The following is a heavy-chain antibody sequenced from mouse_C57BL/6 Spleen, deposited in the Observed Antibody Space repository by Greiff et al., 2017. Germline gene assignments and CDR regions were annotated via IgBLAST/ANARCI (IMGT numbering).Heavy chain of an antibody. Sequence: VQLQQSGPELVKPGASVKISCTASGYAFSSSWMNWVKQRPGKGLEWIGRIYPGDGDTNYNGKFKGKATLTADKSSSTAYMQLSSLTSEDSAVYFCASGGSSYKGYFDDWGQGTTLTVSS. J-gene: IGHJ2*01. V-gene: IGHV1-82*01. D-gene: IGHD1-1*01. CDR1: GYAFSSSW. CDR3: ASGGSSYKGYFDD. CDR2: IYPGDGDT.